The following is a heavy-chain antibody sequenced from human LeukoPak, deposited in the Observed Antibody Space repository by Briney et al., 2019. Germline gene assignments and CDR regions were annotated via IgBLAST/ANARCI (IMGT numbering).Heavy chain of an antibody. Sequence: PSETLSLTCTVSGGSISSSSYYWGWIRQPPGKGLEWIGSIYYSGSTYYNPSLKSRVTISVDTSKNQFSLKLSSVTAADTAVYYCATPKGSSGWYWGFDYWGQGTLVTVSS. CDR3: ATPKGSSGWYWGFDY. CDR2: IYYSGST. D-gene: IGHD6-19*01. J-gene: IGHJ4*02. V-gene: IGHV4-39*07. CDR1: GGSISSSSYY.